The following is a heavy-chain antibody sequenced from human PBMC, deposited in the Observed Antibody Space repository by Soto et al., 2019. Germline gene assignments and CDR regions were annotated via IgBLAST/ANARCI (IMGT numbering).Heavy chain of an antibody. Sequence: QEQLVESGGGVVQPGRSLRLSCAASGFTFNTYGMHWLRQAPGKGLGWVAVISYDGSDKYYADSVKGRFIISRDNAKNTLYLKMNSLRAEYSPIYYCAKEPNVFYCSPYCYKFDFDFWGQGALVTVSS. CDR2: ISYDGSDK. D-gene: IGHD2-21*01. CDR3: AKEPNVFYCSPYCYKFDFDF. J-gene: IGHJ4*02. V-gene: IGHV3-30*18. CDR1: GFTFNTYG.